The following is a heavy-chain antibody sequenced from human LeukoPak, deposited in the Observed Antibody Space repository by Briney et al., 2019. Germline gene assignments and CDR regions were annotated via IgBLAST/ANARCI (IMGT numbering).Heavy chain of an antibody. J-gene: IGHJ6*02. CDR3: ARGSHVSGWFRSFGMDV. CDR1: GFTFGAYG. CDR2: IRYDGSRQ. D-gene: IGHD6-19*01. Sequence: GRSLTLSCAASGFTFGAYGMHWVRLAPGKGLEWVAAIRYDGSRQDYKDSMKGRFTVSRDNSKNTLYLQMNSLRAEDTAVYYCARGSHVSGWFRSFGMDVWGQGTTVTVSS. V-gene: IGHV3-33*01.